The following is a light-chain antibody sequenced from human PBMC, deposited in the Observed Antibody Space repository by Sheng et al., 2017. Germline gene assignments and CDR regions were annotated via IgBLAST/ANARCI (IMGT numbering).Light chain of an antibody. Sequence: SSELTQPPSVSVSPRTDGHDYLLWGGLVTSIWFWYQQKAGQAPVMIIQKDSERPSGIPERFSGSSSGTTVTLTINGVQAEDAADYHCQSADSSGTYVIFGGGTKLTVL. CDR1: LVTSI. CDR2: KDS. V-gene: IGLV3-25*03. CDR3: QSADSSGTYVI. J-gene: IGLJ2*01.